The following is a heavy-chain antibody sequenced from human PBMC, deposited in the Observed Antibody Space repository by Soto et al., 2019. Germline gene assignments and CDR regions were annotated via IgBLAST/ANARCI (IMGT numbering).Heavy chain of an antibody. D-gene: IGHD1-1*01. V-gene: IGHV4-61*01. Sequence: SETLSLTCTVSGDSVSSNSYYWTWIRQPPGKGLEWIGYIYYSGSTNYNSSLKSRVTISVDTSKNQFSLKLTSLTAADTAVYYCARAWKEPWGGMDVWGPGTTVTVS. CDR1: GDSVSSNSYY. J-gene: IGHJ6*02. CDR2: IYYSGST. CDR3: ARAWKEPWGGMDV.